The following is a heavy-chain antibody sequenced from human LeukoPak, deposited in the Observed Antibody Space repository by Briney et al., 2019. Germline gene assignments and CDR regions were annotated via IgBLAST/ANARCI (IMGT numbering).Heavy chain of an antibody. CDR1: GFTFSRYP. CDR2: ISGKGDSA. J-gene: IGHJ4*02. V-gene: IGHV3-23*01. Sequence: GGSLRLSCEASGFTFSRYPMTWVRQAPGKGLEWVSSISGKGDSAYYADSVKGRFTISRDNSKYTLYLQMNSLRVDDAALYFCAPSILSSFDYWGQGTQVTVSS. D-gene: IGHD3-9*01. CDR3: APSILSSFDY.